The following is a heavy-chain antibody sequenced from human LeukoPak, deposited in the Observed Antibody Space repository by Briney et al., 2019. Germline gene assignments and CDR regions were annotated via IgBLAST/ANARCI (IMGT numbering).Heavy chain of an antibody. D-gene: IGHD6-19*01. CDR3: ARVELSYSSAWYSSY. V-gene: IGHV3-21*01. J-gene: IGHJ4*02. CDR2: ISSSSSYI. CDR1: GFTFSSYS. Sequence: GGSLRLSCAASGFTFSSYSMTWVRQAPGKGLEWVSSISSSSSYIYYADSVKGRFTISRDNAKNSLYLQMNSLRAEDTAVYYCARVELSYSSAWYSSYWGQGTLVTVSS.